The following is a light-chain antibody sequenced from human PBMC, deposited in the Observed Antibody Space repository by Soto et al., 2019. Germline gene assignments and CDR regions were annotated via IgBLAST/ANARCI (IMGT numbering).Light chain of an antibody. CDR2: GAA. Sequence: MTPSPPTRSVSGAGVATVACRASQSIGSWVAWFQQKPGKAPRLLMYGAATLECGVPVRFSGSGSGTEFTLTIRSLQSDDSAISYYQQYNTATWTFGRGTKVDIK. J-gene: IGKJ1*01. V-gene: IGKV1-5*03. CDR1: QSIGSW. CDR3: QQYNTATWT.